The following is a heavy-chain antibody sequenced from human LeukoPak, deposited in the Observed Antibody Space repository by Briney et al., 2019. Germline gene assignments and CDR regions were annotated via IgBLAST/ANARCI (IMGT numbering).Heavy chain of an antibody. Sequence: GGSLRLSCAASGFTFSSYAMSWVRQAPGKGLEWVSAISGCGGSTYYADSVKGRFTISRDNSKNTPYLQMNSLRAEDTAVYYCAKDGPLLWSGYYNFDYWGQGTLVTVSS. V-gene: IGHV3-23*01. CDR3: AKDGPLLWSGYYNFDY. CDR2: ISGCGGST. J-gene: IGHJ4*02. CDR1: GFTFSSYA. D-gene: IGHD3-3*01.